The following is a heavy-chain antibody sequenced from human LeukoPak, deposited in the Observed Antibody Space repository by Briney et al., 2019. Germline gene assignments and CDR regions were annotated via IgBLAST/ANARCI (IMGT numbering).Heavy chain of an antibody. J-gene: IGHJ3*02. CDR1: GFTSSIYW. Sequence: GESLRLSCAASGFTSSIYWMSWVRQAPGKGLEWVANIKQDGSEKNYVDSVKGRFTISRDNAKNSLYLQMDSLRVEDTALYYCAREGDAFDIWGQGTMVTVSS. CDR3: AREGDAFDI. CDR2: IKQDGSEK. V-gene: IGHV3-7*01.